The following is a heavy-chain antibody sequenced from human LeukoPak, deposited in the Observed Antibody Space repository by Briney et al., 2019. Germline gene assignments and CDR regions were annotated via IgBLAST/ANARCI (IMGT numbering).Heavy chain of an antibody. D-gene: IGHD1-26*01. CDR1: GGSFSSSSW. J-gene: IGHJ4*02. CDR3: ARAIVGAKDY. V-gene: IGHV4-4*02. Sequence: SGTLSLTCAVSGGSFSSSSWWSWVRQPPGKGLEWIGEIYHSGSTNYNPSLKSRVTIFVDKSKTQFSLKLSSVTAADTAVYYCARAIVGAKDYWGQGTLVTVSS. CDR2: IYHSGST.